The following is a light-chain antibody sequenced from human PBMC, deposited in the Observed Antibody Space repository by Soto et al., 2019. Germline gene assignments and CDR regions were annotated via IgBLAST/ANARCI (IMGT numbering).Light chain of an antibody. J-gene: IGKJ1*01. V-gene: IGKV3-20*01. CDR2: GVS. CDR1: QSVSSSY. CDR3: QQYGSSPWT. Sequence: EIVLTQSPGTLSLSPGERATLSCRAGQSVSSSYLAWYQQKPGQAPRLLIYGVSSRATGIPDRFSGSGSGTDFTLIISRLEPEDFAMYYCQQYGSSPWTFGQGTKVEIK.